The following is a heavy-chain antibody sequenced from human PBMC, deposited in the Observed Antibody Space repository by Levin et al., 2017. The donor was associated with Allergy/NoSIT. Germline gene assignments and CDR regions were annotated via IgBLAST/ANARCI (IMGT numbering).Heavy chain of an antibody. V-gene: IGHV4-61*01. CDR3: ARDDRDSGYDSRNYYYYGMDV. Sequence: KTSETLSLTCTVSGGSVSSGSYYWSWIRQPPGKGLEWIGYIYYSGSTNYNPSLKSRVTISVDTSKNQFSLKLSSVTAADTAVYYCARDDRDSGYDSRNYYYYGMDVWGQGTTVTVSS. CDR1: GGSVSSGSYY. CDR2: IYYSGST. J-gene: IGHJ6*02. D-gene: IGHD5-12*01.